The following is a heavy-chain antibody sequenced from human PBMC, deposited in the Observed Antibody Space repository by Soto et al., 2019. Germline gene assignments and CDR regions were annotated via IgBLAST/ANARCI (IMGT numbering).Heavy chain of an antibody. D-gene: IGHD1-20*01. CDR1: GGTFSSYA. Sequence: GASVKVSFKASGGTFSSYAISWVRQAPGQGLEWMGGIIPIFGTANYAQKFQGRVTITADESTSTAYMELSSLRSEDTAVYYCARTYNPNYYYGMDVWGQGTTVTVSS. CDR2: IIPIFGTA. CDR3: ARTYNPNYYYGMDV. V-gene: IGHV1-69*13. J-gene: IGHJ6*02.